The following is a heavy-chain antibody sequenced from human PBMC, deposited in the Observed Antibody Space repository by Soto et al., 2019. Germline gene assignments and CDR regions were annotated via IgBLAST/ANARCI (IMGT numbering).Heavy chain of an antibody. D-gene: IGHD1-7*01. J-gene: IGHJ6*02. CDR1: GFTFDDYT. V-gene: IGHV3-43*01. CDR2: ISWDGGST. Sequence: GGSLRLSCAASGFTFDDYTRHWVRQAPGKGLEWVSLISWDGGSTYYADSVKGRFTISRDNSKNSLYLQMNSLRTEDTALYYCAKDISSGTTPRGMDVWGQGTTVTVS. CDR3: AKDISSGTTPRGMDV.